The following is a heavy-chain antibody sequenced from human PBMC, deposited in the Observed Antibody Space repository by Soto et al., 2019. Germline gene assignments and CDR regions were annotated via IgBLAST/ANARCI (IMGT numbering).Heavy chain of an antibody. CDR2: IWYDGSNK. D-gene: IGHD2-15*01. V-gene: IGHV3-33*01. CDR3: ARDQRGAATPSTRFYFDY. Sequence: QVQLVESGGGVVQPGRSLRLSCAASGFTFSSYGMHWVRQAPGKGLEWVAVIWYDGSNKYYADSVKGRFTISRDNSKNTLYLQMNSLGDEDTAVYYCARDQRGAATPSTRFYFDYWGQGTLVTVSS. CDR1: GFTFSSYG. J-gene: IGHJ4*02.